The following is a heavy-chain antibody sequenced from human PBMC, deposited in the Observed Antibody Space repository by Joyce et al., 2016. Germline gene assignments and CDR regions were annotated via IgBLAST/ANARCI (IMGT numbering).Heavy chain of an antibody. CDR1: GLTFSTWS. J-gene: IGHJ6*02. Sequence: EVQLVESGGGLVKPGGSLRISCAASGLTFSTWSMSWFRRAPGKVLELVAAISRDGTYIFYADSVKGCFTVSRDNAKNSLYLQMNSLRAEDTAVFFCARGGIVYDYSMDLWGQGTTVTVSS. D-gene: IGHD3-22*01. V-gene: IGHV3-21*02. CDR2: ISRDGTYI. CDR3: ARGGIVYDYSMDL.